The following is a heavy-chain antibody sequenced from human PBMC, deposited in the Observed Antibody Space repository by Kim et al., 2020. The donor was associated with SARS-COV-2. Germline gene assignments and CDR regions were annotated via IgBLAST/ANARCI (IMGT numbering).Heavy chain of an antibody. J-gene: IGHJ4*02. Sequence: SETLSLTCAVYGGSFSGYYWSWIRQPPGKGLEWIGEINHSGSTNYNPSLKSRVTISVDTSKNQFSLKLSSVTAADTAVYYCARGHYVWGSYRWGYFDYWGQGTLVTVSS. CDR1: GGSFSGYY. V-gene: IGHV4-34*01. CDR3: ARGHYVWGSYRWGYFDY. D-gene: IGHD3-16*02. CDR2: INHSGST.